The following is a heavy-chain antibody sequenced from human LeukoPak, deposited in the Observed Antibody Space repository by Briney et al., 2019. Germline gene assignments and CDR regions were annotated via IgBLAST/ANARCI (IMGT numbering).Heavy chain of an antibody. J-gene: IGHJ3*02. Sequence: ASVKVSCKASGNTFTAFCMYWLRQAPGQGLEWMGWINPNNGGTNYAQKFQGRVTMTRDTSISTAYMELTSLRFDDTAVYYCARRDQLFGAFNIWGQGTVVTVSS. CDR1: GNTFTAFC. CDR2: INPNNGGT. D-gene: IGHD3-10*02. V-gene: IGHV1-2*02. CDR3: ARRDQLFGAFNI.